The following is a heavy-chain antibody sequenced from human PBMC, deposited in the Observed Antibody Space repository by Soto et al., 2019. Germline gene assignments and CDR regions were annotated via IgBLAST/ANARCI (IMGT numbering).Heavy chain of an antibody. CDR2: LYHTGNT. V-gene: IGHV4-30-2*01. CDR3: ARFRGAAILDY. CDR1: GGSITSGGYS. Sequence: SETLSLTCAVSGGSITSGGYSWSWIRQPPGKGLEWIGYLYHTGNTYYNPSLETRVTISVDRSKNQFSLELTSVTAADTAVYYCARFRGAAILDYWGQGTLVTVSS. D-gene: IGHD3-9*01. J-gene: IGHJ4*02.